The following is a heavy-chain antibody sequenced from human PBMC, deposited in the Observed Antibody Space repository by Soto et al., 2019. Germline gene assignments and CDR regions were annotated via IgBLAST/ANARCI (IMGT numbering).Heavy chain of an antibody. CDR2: IDPSDSYT. CDR3: ARMGSSSGMDV. V-gene: IGHV5-10-1*01. J-gene: IGHJ6*02. Sequence: GESLKISCKGSGYSFTSNWISWVRQMPGKGLQWMGRIDPSDSYTNYSPSFQGHVTISADKSISTAYLQWSSLKASDTAIYYCARMGSSSGMDVWGQGTTVTVSS. CDR1: GYSFTSNW. D-gene: IGHD3-16*01.